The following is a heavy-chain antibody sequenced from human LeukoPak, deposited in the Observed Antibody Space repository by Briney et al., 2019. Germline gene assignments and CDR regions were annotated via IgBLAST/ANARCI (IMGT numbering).Heavy chain of an antibody. J-gene: IGHJ6*03. Sequence: SQTLSLTCAISGASVSSNSAAWNWIRQSPSRGLEWLGRTYYRSKWYNDYAVSVKSRITINPDTSKNQFSLQLNSVTPEDTAVYYCAREEWLRELYYYYYYMDVWGKGTTVTVSS. CDR2: TYYRSKWYN. V-gene: IGHV6-1*01. CDR3: AREEWLRELYYYYYYMDV. D-gene: IGHD5-12*01. CDR1: GASVSSNSAA.